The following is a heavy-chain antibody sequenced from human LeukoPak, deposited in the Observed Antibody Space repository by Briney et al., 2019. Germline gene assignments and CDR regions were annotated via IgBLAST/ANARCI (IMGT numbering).Heavy chain of an antibody. CDR1: GYTFTSYG. D-gene: IGHD1-14*01. V-gene: IGHV1-18*01. J-gene: IGHJ3*02. CDR3: ARDKEPDAFDI. CDR2: ISAYNGNT. Sequence: ASVKVSCKASGYTFTSYGISWVRQAPGQGLEWMGWISAYNGNTNYAQKFQGRVTMTRDTSTSTVYMELSSLRSEDTAVYYCARDKEPDAFDIWGQGTMVTVSS.